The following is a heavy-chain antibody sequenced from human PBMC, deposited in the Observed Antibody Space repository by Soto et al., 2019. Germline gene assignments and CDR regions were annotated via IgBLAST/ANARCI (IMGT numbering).Heavy chain of an antibody. V-gene: IGHV1-18*01. CDR1: GYTFNSYG. Sequence: ASVKVSCKASGYTFNSYGISWVRQAPGQGLEWMGWISAYNGNTNYAQKLQGRVTMTTDTSTSTAYMELRSLRSDDTAVYYCAREVYYYDSSGPRVLWFFDYWGQGTLVTVSS. D-gene: IGHD3-22*01. CDR2: ISAYNGNT. CDR3: AREVYYYDSSGPRVLWFFDY. J-gene: IGHJ4*02.